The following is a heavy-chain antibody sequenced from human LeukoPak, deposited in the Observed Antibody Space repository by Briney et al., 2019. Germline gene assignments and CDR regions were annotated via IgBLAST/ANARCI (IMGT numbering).Heavy chain of an antibody. V-gene: IGHV3-48*01. Sequence: GGSLRLSCAASGFTFSSYSMNWVRQAPGKGLEWVSYITSSSSTRYYADSVKGRFTISRDNSKNTLYLQTNSLRAEDTAVYYCAKGGGWLYYFDYWGQGTLVTVS. CDR1: GFTFSSYS. CDR2: ITSSSSTR. J-gene: IGHJ4*02. CDR3: AKGGGWLYYFDY. D-gene: IGHD4-23*01.